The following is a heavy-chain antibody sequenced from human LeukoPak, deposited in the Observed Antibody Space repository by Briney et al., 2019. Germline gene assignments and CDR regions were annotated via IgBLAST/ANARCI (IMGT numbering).Heavy chain of an antibody. V-gene: IGHV4-59*01. D-gene: IGHD3-22*01. J-gene: IGHJ3*02. CDR1: GGSLSRYY. CDR3: AKVKYYYDSSDQAAFDI. CDR2: IYYSGNT. Sequence: PSETLSLTCTLSGGSLSRYYWSWIRHPPGKGREWIGYIYYSGNTNYNTSLKSRVTISVDTSKNQFSLKLSSVTAADTAVYYGAKVKYYYDSSDQAAFDIWGQGTMVTVSS.